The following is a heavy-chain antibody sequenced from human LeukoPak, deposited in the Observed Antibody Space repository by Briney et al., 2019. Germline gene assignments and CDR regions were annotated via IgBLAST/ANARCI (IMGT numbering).Heavy chain of an antibody. CDR1: GFTFSSYW. CDR3: ARGADTSEFFSWLDL. J-gene: IGHJ5*02. V-gene: IGHV3-7*01. Sequence: GGSLRLSCAASGFTFSSYWMNWARQAPGKGLEWVASINHNGNVNYYVDSVKGRFTISRDNAKNTLYLQMTTLRAEDTAVYYCARGADTSEFFSWLDLWGQGTLVTVSS. CDR2: INHNGNVN. D-gene: IGHD3-22*01.